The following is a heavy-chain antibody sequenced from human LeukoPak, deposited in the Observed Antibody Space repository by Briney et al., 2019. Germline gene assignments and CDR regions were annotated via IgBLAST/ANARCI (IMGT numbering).Heavy chain of an antibody. V-gene: IGHV4-59*01. CDR3: ARGTTVTTPPYYFDY. CDR2: FYYSGGT. Sequence: PSETLSLTCTVSGGSINNYYWSWIRQPPGEGLEWIGYFYYSGGTNYNPSLKSRVTISVDTSKNQFSLKLSSVTAADTAVYYCARGTTVTTPPYYFDYWGQGTLVTVSS. D-gene: IGHD4-11*01. J-gene: IGHJ4*02. CDR1: GGSINNYY.